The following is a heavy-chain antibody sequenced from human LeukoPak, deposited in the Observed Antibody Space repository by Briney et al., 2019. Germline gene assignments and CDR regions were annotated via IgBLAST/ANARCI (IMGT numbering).Heavy chain of an antibody. CDR3: ARAPSWSGGSYYSPFDY. Sequence: GASVKVSCKASGGTFSGYAISWVRQAPGQGLEWMGGIIPIFGTANYAQKFQGRVTITADESTSTAYMELSSLRSEDTAVYYCARAPSWSGGSYYSPFDYWGQGTLVTVSS. J-gene: IGHJ4*02. D-gene: IGHD2-15*01. CDR1: GGTFSGYA. V-gene: IGHV1-69*13. CDR2: IIPIFGTA.